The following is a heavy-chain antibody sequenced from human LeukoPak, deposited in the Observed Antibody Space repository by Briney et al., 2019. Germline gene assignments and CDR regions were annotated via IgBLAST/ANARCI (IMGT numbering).Heavy chain of an antibody. Sequence: GGSLRLSCAASGFTVSNSYMSWVRQAPGTGLEWVANIKQDGSEKYYVDSVKGRFTISRDNAKNSLYLQMNSLRVEDTAVYYCARKTGDCWGQGTLVIVSS. CDR3: ARKTGDC. D-gene: IGHD1-14*01. V-gene: IGHV3-7*01. J-gene: IGHJ4*02. CDR1: GFTVSNSY. CDR2: IKQDGSEK.